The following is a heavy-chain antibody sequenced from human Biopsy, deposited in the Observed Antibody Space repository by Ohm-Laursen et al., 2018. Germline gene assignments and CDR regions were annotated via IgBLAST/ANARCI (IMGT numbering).Heavy chain of an antibody. CDR1: GGPIDSYY. D-gene: IGHD5-24*01. CDR2: IYFTGRT. CDR3: ASAGYNPDWNFDL. Sequence: GTLSLTYTVSGGPIDSYYWSWIRQPPGKALEWIGYIYFTGRTSYNPSLKSRVTMSVNTSKKQFSLRLSSVTAADTAVYYCASAGYNPDWNFDLWGRGTRVTVSS. V-gene: IGHV4-59*12. J-gene: IGHJ2*01.